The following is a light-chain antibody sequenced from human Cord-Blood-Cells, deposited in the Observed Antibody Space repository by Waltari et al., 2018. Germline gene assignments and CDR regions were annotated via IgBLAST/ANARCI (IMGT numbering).Light chain of an antibody. Sequence: QSALTQPASVSGSPGQSITISCTGTSSDVGGYNYVSWHQQHPGKAPKLMIYDVSNRPSGVSNRFSGSQSGNTASLTISGLQAEDEADYYCSSYTSSSTWVFGGGTKLTVL. V-gene: IGLV2-14*01. CDR2: DVS. J-gene: IGLJ3*02. CDR3: SSYTSSSTWV. CDR1: SSDVGGYNY.